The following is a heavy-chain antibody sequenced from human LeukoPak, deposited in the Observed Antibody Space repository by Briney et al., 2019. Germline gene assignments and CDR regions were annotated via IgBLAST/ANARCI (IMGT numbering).Heavy chain of an antibody. CDR3: ARVWGKRWPIGI. Sequence: SETLSLTCTVSGGSISSYYWSWIRQPPGKGLEWIGYIYYSGSTNYNPSLKSRVTISVDTSKNQFSLKLSSVTAADTAVYYCARVWGKRWPIGIWGQGTMVTVSS. J-gene: IGHJ3*02. D-gene: IGHD3-16*01. CDR1: GGSISSYY. V-gene: IGHV4-59*01. CDR2: IYYSGST.